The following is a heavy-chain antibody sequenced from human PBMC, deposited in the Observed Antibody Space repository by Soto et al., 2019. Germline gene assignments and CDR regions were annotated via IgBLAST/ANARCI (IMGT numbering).Heavy chain of an antibody. CDR2: ISAYNGNT. CDR3: ARSPTVTTSQYFDY. V-gene: IGHV1-18*01. Sequence: QVQLVQSGAEVKKPGASVKVSCKDSGYTFTSYGISWVRQAPGQGLEWMGWISAYNGNTNYAQKLQGRVTMTTDTYTSTAYMELRSLRSDDTDVYSCARSPTVTTSQYFDYWGQGTLVTVSS. CDR1: GYTFTSYG. D-gene: IGHD4-17*01. J-gene: IGHJ4*02.